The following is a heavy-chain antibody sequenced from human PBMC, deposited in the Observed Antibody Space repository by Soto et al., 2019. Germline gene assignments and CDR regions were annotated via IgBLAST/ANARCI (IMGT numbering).Heavy chain of an antibody. CDR3: ARGVGANAFDI. J-gene: IGHJ3*02. CDR1: GFTFTNYA. CDR2: IGSTGGDT. V-gene: IGHV3-23*01. D-gene: IGHD1-26*01. Sequence: GGSLRLSCTASGFTFTNYAMSWVRQAPGKGLEWVSAIGSTGGDTYYADSVKGRFTISRDNSKSTVYLQMNSLRAEDTAVYYCARGVGANAFDIWGQGTMVTVSS.